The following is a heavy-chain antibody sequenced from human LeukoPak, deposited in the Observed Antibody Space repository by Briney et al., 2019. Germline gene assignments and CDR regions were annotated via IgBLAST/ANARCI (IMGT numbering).Heavy chain of an antibody. D-gene: IGHD6-13*01. CDR3: ARLRSYSSSWYFDL. J-gene: IGHJ2*01. V-gene: IGHV4-39*01. CDR1: GGSISSSSYY. Sequence: SETLSLTCTVSGGSISSSSYYWDWIRQPPGKGLEWIGSIYYSGSTYYNPSLKSRVTISVDTSKNQFSLKLSSVTAADTAVYYCARLRSYSSSWYFDLWGRGTLVTVSS. CDR2: IYYSGST.